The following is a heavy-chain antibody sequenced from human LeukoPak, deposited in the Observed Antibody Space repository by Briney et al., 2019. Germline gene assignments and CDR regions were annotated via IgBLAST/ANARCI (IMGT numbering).Heavy chain of an antibody. J-gene: IGHJ4*02. CDR1: GFTFSSYW. CDR2: INSDGGST. D-gene: IGHD1-26*01. Sequence: PGGSLRLSCAASGFTFSSYWMHWVRQAPGKRLVWVSRINSDGGSTNYADSVKGRFTISRDNAKNTLYLQMNSLRAEDTAVYYCARGRLSSGSYPYFDYWGQGTLVTVSS. CDR3: ARGRLSSGSYPYFDY. V-gene: IGHV3-74*01.